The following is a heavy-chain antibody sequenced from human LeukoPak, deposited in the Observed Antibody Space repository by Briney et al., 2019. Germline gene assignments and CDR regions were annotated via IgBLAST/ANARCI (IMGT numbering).Heavy chain of an antibody. V-gene: IGHV1-69*13. J-gene: IGHJ4*02. Sequence: EASVKVSCKASGGTFSSYAINWVRQAPGQGLEWMGGIIPIFGTANYAQKFQGRVTITADESTSTAYMELSSLRSEDTAVYYCARATGAGLTHYDFWGQGTLVTVSS. D-gene: IGHD3-3*01. CDR3: ARATGAGLTHYDF. CDR1: GGTFSSYA. CDR2: IIPIFGTA.